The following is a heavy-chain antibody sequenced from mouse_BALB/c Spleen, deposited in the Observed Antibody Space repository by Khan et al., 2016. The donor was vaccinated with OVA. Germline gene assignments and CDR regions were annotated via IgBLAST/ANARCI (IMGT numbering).Heavy chain of an antibody. J-gene: IGHJ3*01. D-gene: IGHD2-1*01. V-gene: IGHV2-2*02. CDR2: IWSGGST. Sequence: VQLQQSGPGLVQPSQSLSITCTVSGFSLTSYGVHWVHQSPGKGLEWLGVIWSGGSTDYTAAFISRLSISKDNSKSQVFFKMNSLQANDTAIYYCARSPYGNYGFAYWGQGTLVTVSA. CDR1: GFSLTSYG. CDR3: ARSPYGNYGFAY.